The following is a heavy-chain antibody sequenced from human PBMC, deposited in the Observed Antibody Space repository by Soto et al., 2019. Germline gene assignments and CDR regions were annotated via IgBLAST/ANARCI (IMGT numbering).Heavy chain of an antibody. CDR1: GFSFSADGVG. J-gene: IGHJ3*01. Sequence: QITLKESGPPLVKPTQTLTLTCIFSGFSFSADGVGVGWIRQPPGKALEWLALSYWYDETRYRPSLKSRLTITNESSKNQVVLTMTNMDPLDTATYYCAHAFGGTSWPNDAFDVWGQGTVVTVSS. D-gene: IGHD3-16*01. V-gene: IGHV2-5*01. CDR3: AHAFGGTSWPNDAFDV. CDR2: SYWYDET.